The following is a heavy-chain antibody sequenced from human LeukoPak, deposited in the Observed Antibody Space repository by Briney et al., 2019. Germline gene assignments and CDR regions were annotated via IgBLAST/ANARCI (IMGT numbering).Heavy chain of an antibody. V-gene: IGHV3-20*04. CDR2: VNRNGDGT. CDR3: ARDHKGGDGADAFDI. J-gene: IGHJ3*02. D-gene: IGHD5-24*01. CDR1: GFSFDDYG. Sequence: GGSLRLSCAASGFSFDDYGMSWVRQGPGKGLEWVSAVNRNGDGTGYADSVKGRFTISRDNAKNSLYLQMSSLRAEDTALYYCARDHKGGDGADAFDIWGHGTMVTVSS.